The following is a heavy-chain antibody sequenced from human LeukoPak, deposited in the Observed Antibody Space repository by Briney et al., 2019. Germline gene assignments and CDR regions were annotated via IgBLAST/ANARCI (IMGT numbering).Heavy chain of an antibody. V-gene: IGHV1-2*04. D-gene: IGHD2-2*01. CDR2: INPNSGGT. CDR1: GYTFTGYY. J-gene: IGHJ4*02. CDR3: ARAGASQRSGEDIVVVPAATTIRGAFDY. Sequence: GASVKVSCKASGYTFTGYYMHWVRQAPGQGLEWMGWINPNSGGTNYAQKFQGWVTMTRDTSISTAYMELSRLRSDDTAVYYCARAGASQRSGEDIVVVPAATTIRGAFDYWGQGALVTVSS.